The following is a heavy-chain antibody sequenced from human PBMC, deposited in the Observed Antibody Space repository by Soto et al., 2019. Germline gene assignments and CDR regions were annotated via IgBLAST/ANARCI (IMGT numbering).Heavy chain of an antibody. CDR1: GGSFSGYY. CDR2: INHSGST. Sequence: QVQLQQWGAGLLKPSETLSLTCAVYGGSFSGYYWSWIRQPPGKGLEWIGEINHSGSTNYNPSLKSRVTISVDTSKNQFSLKLGSVTAADTAVYYCTRGGLGVVVVAATPLRYYYYGMDVWGQGTTVTVSS. CDR3: TRGGLGVVVVAATPLRYYYYGMDV. D-gene: IGHD2-15*01. J-gene: IGHJ6*02. V-gene: IGHV4-34*01.